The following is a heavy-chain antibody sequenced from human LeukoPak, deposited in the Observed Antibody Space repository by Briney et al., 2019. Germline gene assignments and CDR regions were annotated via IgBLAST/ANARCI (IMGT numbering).Heavy chain of an antibody. CDR1: GGSFSGYY. D-gene: IGHD6-19*01. Sequence: SETLSLTCAVYGGSFSGYYWSWIRQPPGKGLEWIGEINHSGSTNYNPSLKSRVTISVDTSKNQFSLKLSSVTAADTAVYYCARGSSGWSYYFDYWGQGTLVTVSS. CDR2: INHSGST. V-gene: IGHV4-34*01. CDR3: ARGSSGWSYYFDY. J-gene: IGHJ4*02.